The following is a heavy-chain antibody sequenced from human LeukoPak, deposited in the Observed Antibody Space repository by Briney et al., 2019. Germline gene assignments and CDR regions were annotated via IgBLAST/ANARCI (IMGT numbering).Heavy chain of an antibody. J-gene: IGHJ4*02. Sequence: GGSLRLSCAASAFTFSLYGMSWVRQAPEMGLEWVAYISSDGNSIHYADSVKGRFTISRDNAKESLYLHINSLRAEDTAIYYCARVSTNYFDYWGEGALVTVSS. V-gene: IGHV3-48*03. D-gene: IGHD5/OR15-5a*01. CDR2: ISSDGNSI. CDR1: AFTFSLYG. CDR3: ARVSTNYFDY.